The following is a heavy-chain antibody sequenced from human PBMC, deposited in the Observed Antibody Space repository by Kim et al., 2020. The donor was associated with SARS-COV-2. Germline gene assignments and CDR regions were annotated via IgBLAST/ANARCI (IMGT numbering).Heavy chain of an antibody. D-gene: IGHD2-2*01. CDR3: ARVWYSEYQPLLATSYYY. V-gene: IGHV4-59*01. CDR2: IYYSGST. CDR1: GGSMSIYY. Sequence: SETLSLTCTVSGGSMSIYYWSWIRQPPGKGLEWVGFIYYSGSTNYNPSLKSRVTISVDTSKNQFSLKLSSVTTADTAVYYCARVWYSEYQPLLATSYYY. J-gene: IGHJ6*01.